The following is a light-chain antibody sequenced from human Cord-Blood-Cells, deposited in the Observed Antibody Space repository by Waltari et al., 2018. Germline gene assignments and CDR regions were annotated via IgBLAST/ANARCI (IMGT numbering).Light chain of an antibody. Sequence: QSVLTPPPSASGTPGQRVTIPCSGSSSHIGRTYVYWYPQLPGPAPKLLIYRNNQRPSGVPDRFSGSKSGTSASLAISGLRSEDEADYYCAAWDDSLSGPVFGGGTKLTVL. CDR3: AAWDDSLSGPV. V-gene: IGLV1-47*01. J-gene: IGLJ3*02. CDR1: SSHIGRTY. CDR2: RNN.